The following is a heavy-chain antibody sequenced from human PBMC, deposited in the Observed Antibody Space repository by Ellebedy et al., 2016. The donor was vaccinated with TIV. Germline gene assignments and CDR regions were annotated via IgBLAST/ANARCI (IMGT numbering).Heavy chain of an antibody. CDR2: IWHDGSNK. V-gene: IGHV3-33*01. J-gene: IGHJ4*02. CDR3: AAYFGTAPPYY. CDR1: GFTFSSYG. D-gene: IGHD2-21*01. Sequence: GESLKISXAASGFTFSSYGMQWVRQAPGKGLECVAVIWHDGSNKNYADPVKGRFTISRDNSKNTLYLQMDSLRAEDTAVYYCAAYFGTAPPYYWGQGTLVTVS.